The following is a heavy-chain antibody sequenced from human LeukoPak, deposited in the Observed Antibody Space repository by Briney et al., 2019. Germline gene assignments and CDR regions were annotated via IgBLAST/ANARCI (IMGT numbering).Heavy chain of an antibody. V-gene: IGHV3-7*01. J-gene: IGHJ6*02. D-gene: IGHD5-12*01. CDR2: IWEGGRET. CDR3: ARGRDIVATAPDYNYGMDV. Sequence: PGGSLRLTRTASGFTFSGYWMNWVRQAPGKGLEWVANIWEGGRETHYVDSVKGRFTISGDRAKTSLDLQMNSLRAEDAAVYYCARGRDIVATAPDYNYGMDVWGQGTTVTVSS. CDR1: GFTFSGYW.